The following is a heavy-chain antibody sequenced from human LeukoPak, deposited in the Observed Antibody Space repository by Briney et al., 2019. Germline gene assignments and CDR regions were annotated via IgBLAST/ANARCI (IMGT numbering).Heavy chain of an antibody. CDR3: ARHIGGGIEDMDV. CDR1: GGSIGTYY. CDR2: IYVTGN. D-gene: IGHD3-16*02. J-gene: IGHJ6*03. Sequence: SETLSLTCTVSGGSIGTYYWGWVRQSPGKGLEWIGYIYVTGNRYNPYLQSRVTVSVDTSRNQFFLKMSSVTAADTAVYYCARHIGGGIEDMDVWGKGTKVTVSS. V-gene: IGHV4-59*08.